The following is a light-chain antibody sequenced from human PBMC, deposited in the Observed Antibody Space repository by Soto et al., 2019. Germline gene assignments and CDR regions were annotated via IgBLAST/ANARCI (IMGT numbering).Light chain of an antibody. Sequence: QSVLTQPPSASGSPGQSVTISCTGTSSDVGGYDYVSWYQKRPGKAPKLLIHEVTKRPSGVPDRFSGSKSGNTASLTVSGLQAEDEAEYYCRSYAGRTLYVFGTGTKLTVL. CDR2: EVT. J-gene: IGLJ1*01. CDR3: RSYAGRTLYV. V-gene: IGLV2-8*01. CDR1: SSDVGGYDY.